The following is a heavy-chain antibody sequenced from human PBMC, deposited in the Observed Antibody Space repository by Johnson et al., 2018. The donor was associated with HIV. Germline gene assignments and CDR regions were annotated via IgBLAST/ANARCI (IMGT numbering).Heavy chain of an antibody. V-gene: IGHV3-9*01. Sequence: VQLVESGGGLVQPGRSLRLSCAASGFTFDDYAMHWVRQAPGKGLEWVSGISWNSGSIGYPGSVKGRFTISRDNAKNSLFLQMNSLRAGDTALYYCVSVVRMPFSSDWKAFHIWGQGT. CDR1: GFTFDDYA. CDR2: ISWNSGSI. J-gene: IGHJ3*02. CDR3: VSVVRMPFSSDWKAFHI. D-gene: IGHD6-19*01.